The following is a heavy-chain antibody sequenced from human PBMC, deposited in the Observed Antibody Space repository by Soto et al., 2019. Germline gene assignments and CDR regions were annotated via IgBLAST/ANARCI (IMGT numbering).Heavy chain of an antibody. V-gene: IGHV4-31*03. CDR2: IYYSGST. Sequence: SETLSLTCTVSGGSISSGGYYWSWIRQHPGKGLEWIGYIYYSGSTYYNPSLKSRVTISVDTSKNQFSLKLSSVTAADTAAYYCARIVKGSSWYFDYWGQGTLVTVSS. CDR1: GGSISSGGYY. CDR3: ARIVKGSSWYFDY. D-gene: IGHD6-13*01. J-gene: IGHJ4*02.